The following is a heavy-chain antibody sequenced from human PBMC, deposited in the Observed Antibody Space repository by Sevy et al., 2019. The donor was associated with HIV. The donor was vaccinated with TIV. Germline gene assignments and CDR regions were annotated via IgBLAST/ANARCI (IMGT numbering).Heavy chain of an antibody. V-gene: IGHV3-33*01. Sequence: GSLKISCAASGFTFSSYGMHWVRQAPGKGLEWVAVIWFDGSNTFYADSVKGRFTISRDIAENTLHLQMNSLRAEDTAVYYCARDLESYNYGAYGPSFMPDYWGQGTVVTVSS. J-gene: IGHJ4*02. D-gene: IGHD1-1*01. CDR3: ARDLESYNYGAYGPSFMPDY. CDR1: GFTFSSYG. CDR2: IWFDGSNT.